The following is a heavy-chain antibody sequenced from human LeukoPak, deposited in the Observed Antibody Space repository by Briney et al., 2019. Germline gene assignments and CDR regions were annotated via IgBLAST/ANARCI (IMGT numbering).Heavy chain of an antibody. J-gene: IGHJ4*02. D-gene: IGHD3-10*01. Sequence: SETLSLTCSVSGCSISGSSYYWGWIRQPPGKGLEWMGSIYYSRSTYYNPSLKSRVTISVDTSKNQFSLKLSSVTAADTAVYYCARHADSGFGQLAFDYWGQGTLVTVSS. CDR3: ARHADSGFGQLAFDY. V-gene: IGHV4-39*01. CDR1: GCSISGSSYY. CDR2: IYYSRST.